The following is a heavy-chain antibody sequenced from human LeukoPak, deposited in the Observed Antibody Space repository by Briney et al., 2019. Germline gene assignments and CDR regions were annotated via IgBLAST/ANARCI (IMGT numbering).Heavy chain of an antibody. D-gene: IGHD2-8*01. CDR3: ARGDCTNGVCPNYYMDV. J-gene: IGHJ6*03. V-gene: IGHV4-34*01. Sequence: SETLSLTCAVYGGSLSGYYWSWIRQPPGKGLEWIGEINHSGSTNYNPSLKSRVTISVDTSKNQFSLKLSSVTAADTAVYYCARGDCTNGVCPNYYMDVWGKGTTVTVSS. CDR2: INHSGST. CDR1: GGSLSGYY.